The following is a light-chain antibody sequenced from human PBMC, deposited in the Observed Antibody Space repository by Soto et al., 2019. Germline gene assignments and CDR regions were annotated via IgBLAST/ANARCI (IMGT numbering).Light chain of an antibody. CDR3: QQSYSTPPYT. V-gene: IGKV1-39*01. CDR1: QNISND. CDR2: AAS. Sequence: DIQMTQSPSSLSASVGDRVTITCRASQNISNDLYWYQQKPGKAPKLLIYAASSLQGGVPSRFSGSGSGTDFTLTISSLQPEDFATYYCQQSYSTPPYTFGQGTRLEIK. J-gene: IGKJ2*01.